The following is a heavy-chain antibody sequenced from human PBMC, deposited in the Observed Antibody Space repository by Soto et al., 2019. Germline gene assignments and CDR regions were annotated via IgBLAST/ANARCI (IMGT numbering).Heavy chain of an antibody. CDR3: AKRRGDCSGGSCYYYYMDV. J-gene: IGHJ6*03. CDR1: GFTFSSYA. Sequence: GGSLRLSCAASGFTFSSYAMSWVRQAPGKGLEWVSAISGSGGSTYYADSVKGRFTISRDNSKNTLYLQMNSLRAEDTAVYYCAKRRGDCSGGSCYYYYMDVWGKGTTVTISS. D-gene: IGHD2-15*01. CDR2: ISGSGGST. V-gene: IGHV3-23*01.